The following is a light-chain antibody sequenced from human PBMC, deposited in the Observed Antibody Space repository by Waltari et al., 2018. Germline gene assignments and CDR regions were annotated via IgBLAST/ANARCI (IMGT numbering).Light chain of an antibody. CDR3: QQYDNLPPYT. J-gene: IGKJ2*01. V-gene: IGKV1-12*01. CDR1: QDISRW. CDR2: ETS. Sequence: DIQMTQSPSSVSASVGDRVIITCRASQDISRWLAWYQQTPGKAPKFLIYETSTLQSGVPSRFSGTGSGTEFTLTISSLQPEDIATYYCQQYDNLPPYTFGLGTKLEIK.